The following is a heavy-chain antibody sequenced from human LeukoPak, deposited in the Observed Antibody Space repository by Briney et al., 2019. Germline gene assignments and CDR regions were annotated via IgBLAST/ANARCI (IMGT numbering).Heavy chain of an antibody. D-gene: IGHD6-13*01. CDR2: TYYRSKWYY. CDR1: EYSVSSNSAA. V-gene: IGHV6-1*01. Sequence: QTLSLTCAISEYSVSSNSAAWNWIRQSPSRGLEWLGRTYYRSKWYYDYAVSVKSRITINPDTSKNQFSLQLNSVTPEDTAVYYCARGPQLVDYYYIDVWGKGTTVTVSS. CDR3: ARGPQLVDYYYIDV. J-gene: IGHJ6*03.